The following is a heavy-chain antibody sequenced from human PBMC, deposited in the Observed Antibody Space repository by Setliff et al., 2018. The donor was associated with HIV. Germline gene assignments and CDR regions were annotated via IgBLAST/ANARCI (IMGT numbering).Heavy chain of an antibody. Sequence: PGGSLRLSCAASGFTFSSYSMNWVRPAPGKGLEWVSSISSSHSIINYAESVRGRFTISRDNGKNSLYLKMTSLRVEDTAVYYCASWDPVVGGGYWGQGTLVTV. D-gene: IGHD1-26*01. CDR1: GFTFSSYS. CDR3: ASWDPVVGGGY. V-gene: IGHV3-48*01. CDR2: ISSSHSII. J-gene: IGHJ4*02.